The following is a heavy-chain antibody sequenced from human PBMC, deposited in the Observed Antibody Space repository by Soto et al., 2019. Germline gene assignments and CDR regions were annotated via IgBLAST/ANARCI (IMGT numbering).Heavy chain of an antibody. V-gene: IGHV4-30-4*01. Sequence: SETLSLTCTVSGDSISSADYYWSWIRQTPGKGLEWIGHIFYSGTTYYNPSLKSRLTISVDTSKNHFSLRLTSVTAADTAVYYCARDLWVEPELYYYGMDVWGQGTTVTVYS. CDR1: GDSISSADYY. D-gene: IGHD1-1*01. CDR2: IFYSGTT. CDR3: ARDLWVEPELYYYGMDV. J-gene: IGHJ6*02.